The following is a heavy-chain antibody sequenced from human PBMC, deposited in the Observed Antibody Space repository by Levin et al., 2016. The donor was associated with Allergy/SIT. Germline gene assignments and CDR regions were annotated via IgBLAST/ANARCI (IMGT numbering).Heavy chain of an antibody. J-gene: IGHJ4*02. Sequence: VRQMPGKGLEWVSAISGSGGSTYYADSVKGRFTISRDNSKNTLYLQMNSLRAEDTAVYYCAKGDWVLDYWGQGTLVTVSS. CDR3: AKGDWVLDY. V-gene: IGHV3-23*01. D-gene: IGHD3/OR15-3a*01. CDR2: ISGSGGST.